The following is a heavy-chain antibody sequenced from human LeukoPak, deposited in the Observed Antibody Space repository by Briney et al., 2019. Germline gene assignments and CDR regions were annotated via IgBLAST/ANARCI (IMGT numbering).Heavy chain of an antibody. CDR1: GFTFSSYG. Sequence: QSGRSLRLSCAASGFTFSSYGMHWVRQAPGKGLEWVAVISYDGSNKYYADSVKGRFTISRDNSKNTLYLQMNSLRAEDTAVCYCAKDLVSYDSSGYPFDYWGQGTLVTVSS. V-gene: IGHV3-30*18. CDR2: ISYDGSNK. J-gene: IGHJ4*02. CDR3: AKDLVSYDSSGYPFDY. D-gene: IGHD3-22*01.